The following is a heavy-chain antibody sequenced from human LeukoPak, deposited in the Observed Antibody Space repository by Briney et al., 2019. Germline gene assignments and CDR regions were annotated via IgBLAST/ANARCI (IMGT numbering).Heavy chain of an antibody. V-gene: IGHV4-39*07. D-gene: IGHD2/OR15-2a*01. CDR3: ARERIAPDY. Sequence: PSETLSLTCTVSGVSISSYYWGWIRQPPGKGLEWIGSIYYSGSTYYNPSLKSRVTISVDTSKKQFFLILSSVTAADTAVYYCARERIAPDYWGQGTLVTVSS. CDR1: GVSISSYY. CDR2: IYYSGST. J-gene: IGHJ4*02.